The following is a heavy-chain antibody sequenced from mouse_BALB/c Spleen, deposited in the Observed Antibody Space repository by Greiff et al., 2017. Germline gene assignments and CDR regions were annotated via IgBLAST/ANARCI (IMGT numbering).Heavy chain of an antibody. J-gene: IGHJ4*01. CDR1: GFNIKDTY. D-gene: IGHD2-3*01. Sequence: VQLQQSGAELVKPGASVKLSCTASGFNIKDTYMHWVKQRPEQGLEWIGWIDPANGNTKYDPKFQGKATITADTSSNTAYLQLSSLTSEDTAVYYCASGYSSYYAMDYWGQGTSVTVSS. CDR3: ASGYSSYYAMDY. CDR2: IDPANGNT. V-gene: IGHV14-3*02.